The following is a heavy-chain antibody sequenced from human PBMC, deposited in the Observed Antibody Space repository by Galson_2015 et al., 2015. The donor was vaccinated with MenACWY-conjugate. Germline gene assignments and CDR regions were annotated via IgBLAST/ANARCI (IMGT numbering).Heavy chain of an antibody. J-gene: IGHJ3*01. Sequence: CAISGDSVSSNNAAWTWIRQSPSRGLEWLGRTYYRSKWYNDYAFSLKSRITVNPDTSKNQFSLQLNSVTPEDTAVYYCARWGPSHTAYRPSTDQINDAFGVWGQGTMVTVSS. D-gene: IGHD2-21*01. CDR3: ARWGPSHTAYRPSTDQINDAFGV. V-gene: IGHV6-1*01. CDR1: GDSVSSNNAA. CDR2: TYYRSKWYN.